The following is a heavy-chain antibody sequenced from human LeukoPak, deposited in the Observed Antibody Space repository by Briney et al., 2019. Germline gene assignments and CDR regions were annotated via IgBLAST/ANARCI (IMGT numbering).Heavy chain of an antibody. Sequence: PSETLSLTCAVYGGSFSGYYWSWIRQPPGKGLEWIGEINHSGSANYNPSLKSRVTISVDTSKNQFSLKLSSVTAADTAVYYCATCAAPTRPGWFDPWGQGTLVTVS. CDR2: INHSGSA. CDR1: GGSFSGYY. D-gene: IGHD6-25*01. J-gene: IGHJ5*02. V-gene: IGHV4-34*01. CDR3: ATCAAPTRPGWFDP.